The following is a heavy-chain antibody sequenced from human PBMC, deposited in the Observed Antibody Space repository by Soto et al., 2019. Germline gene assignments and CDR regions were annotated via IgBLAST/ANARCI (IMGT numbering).Heavy chain of an antibody. CDR1: GYTFTSYY. CDR2: INPSGGST. D-gene: IGHD2-8*01. CDR3: ARPPYPGCINAVCYPLDY. Sequence: SVKVSCKASGYTFTSYYMHWVRQAPGQGLEWMGIINPSGGSTNYAQKLQGRVATTRDTSTSTVYMELNSLRSEDTAVYYCARPPYPGCINAVCYPLDYWGQGTLVTVSS. V-gene: IGHV1-46*01. J-gene: IGHJ4*02.